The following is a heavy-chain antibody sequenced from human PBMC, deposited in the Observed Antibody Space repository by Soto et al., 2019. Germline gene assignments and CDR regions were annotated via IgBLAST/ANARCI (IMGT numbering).Heavy chain of an antibody. V-gene: IGHV4-31*02. CDR3: ARHPAEYYDSSGSCYYGMDV. D-gene: IGHD3-22*01. CDR1: GGSISSGGYY. J-gene: IGHJ6*02. CDR2: IYYSGST. Sequence: SETLPRTWTVCGGSISSGGYYWSWIRQHPGKGLEWIGYIYYSGSTYYNPSLKSRVTISVDTSKNQFSLKLSSVTAADTAAYYCARHPAEYYDSSGSCYYGMDVWGHGTTVTLSS.